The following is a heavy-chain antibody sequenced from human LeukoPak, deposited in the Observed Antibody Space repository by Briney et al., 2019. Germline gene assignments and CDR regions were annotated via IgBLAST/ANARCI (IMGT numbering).Heavy chain of an antibody. CDR1: GFTVSTYW. J-gene: IGHJ4*02. V-gene: IGHV3-74*01. CDR2: INSDGSDI. D-gene: IGHD2/OR15-2a*01. Sequence: GGSLRLSCAASGFTVSTYWMHWVRQAPGKGLVWVSRINSDGSDIRYADSVKGRFTISRDNAKNSLYLQMNSLRAEDTAVYYCARGNSFDYWGQGTLVTVSS. CDR3: ARGNSFDY.